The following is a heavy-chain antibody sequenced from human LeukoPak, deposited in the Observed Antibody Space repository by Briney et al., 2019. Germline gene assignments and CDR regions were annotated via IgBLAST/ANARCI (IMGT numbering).Heavy chain of an antibody. J-gene: IGHJ4*02. V-gene: IGHV4-59*01. CDR2: IYYSGST. CDR3: ARDLRAVAWSDY. D-gene: IGHD6-19*01. CDR1: GGSISSYY. Sequence: PSETLSLTCTVSGGSISSYYWSWIRQPPGKELEWIGYIYYSGSTNYNPSLKSRVTISVDTSKNQFSLKLSSVTAADTGVYYCARDLRAVAWSDYWGQGTLVTVSS.